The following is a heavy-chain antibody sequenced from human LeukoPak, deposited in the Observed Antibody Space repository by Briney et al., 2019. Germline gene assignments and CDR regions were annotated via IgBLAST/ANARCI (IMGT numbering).Heavy chain of an antibody. CDR1: GFTFSNYS. J-gene: IGHJ4*02. CDR3: ARDSPGYYDSSGETRPFDY. Sequence: GGSLRLSCAASGFTFSNYSMNWVRQAPGKGLEWVSSISSSSSYIYYADSVKGRFTISRDNAKNSLYLQMNSLRAEDTAVYYCARDSPGYYDSSGETRPFDYWGQGTLVTVSS. CDR2: ISSSSSYI. D-gene: IGHD3-22*01. V-gene: IGHV3-21*04.